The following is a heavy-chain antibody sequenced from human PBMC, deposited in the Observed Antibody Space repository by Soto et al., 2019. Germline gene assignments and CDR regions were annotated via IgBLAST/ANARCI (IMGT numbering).Heavy chain of an antibody. J-gene: IGHJ4*02. CDR3: ARGGGYTGYDFPAFDY. D-gene: IGHD5-12*01. V-gene: IGHV4-30-2*01. Sequence: PSETRSLTCAVSGGSITTGRYSWRRLPQPPGKGLEWIGYISHSGSVYYNPSLASRVTISVDTSNNQFSLNVSSVTAADAAVYYCARGGGYTGYDFPAFDYWGEGTLVTVS. CDR1: GGSITTGRYS. CDR2: ISHSGSV.